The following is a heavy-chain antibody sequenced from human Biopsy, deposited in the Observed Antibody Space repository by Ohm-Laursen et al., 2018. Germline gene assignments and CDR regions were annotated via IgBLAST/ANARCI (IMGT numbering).Heavy chain of an antibody. Sequence: SQTLSLTCTVSGCAISSDYWSWIRQPPGKGLEWIGDIYYSGSTKYNSSLKSRVTISVDMSKSQLSLKMTSVTTADTAVYYCERGNEVMVTGPYFFDYWGQGTLVIVSS. D-gene: IGHD2-21*02. CDR2: IYYSGST. CDR1: GCAISSDY. CDR3: ERGNEVMVTGPYFFDY. V-gene: IGHV4-59*01. J-gene: IGHJ4*02.